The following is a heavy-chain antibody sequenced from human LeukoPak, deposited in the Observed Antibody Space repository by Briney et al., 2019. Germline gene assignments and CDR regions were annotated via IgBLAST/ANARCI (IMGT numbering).Heavy chain of an antibody. CDR1: GGTFSSYA. CDR3: ARYSGSPNYYYYYMDV. CDR2: IIPIFGTA. V-gene: IGHV1-69*06. D-gene: IGHD3-10*01. J-gene: IGHJ6*03. Sequence: ASVKVSCKASGGTFSSYAISWVRQAPGQGLEWMGGIIPIFGTANYAQKFQGRVTITADKSTSTAYMELSSLRSEDTAVYYRARYSGSPNYYYYYMDVWGKGTTVTVSS.